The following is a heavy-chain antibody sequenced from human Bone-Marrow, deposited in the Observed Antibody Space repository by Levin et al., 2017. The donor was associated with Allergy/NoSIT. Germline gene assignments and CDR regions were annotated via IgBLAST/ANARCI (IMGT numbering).Heavy chain of an antibody. J-gene: IGHJ4*02. Sequence: SQTLSLTCTVSGGSIHNYSWSWIRPSPGKGLEWIGYIDDSGSTSYNPSLRGRVTISLDRSKNQFTLKVSSVTAADTAVYSCTRNLYLGELSVGYWGPGALVTVSS. D-gene: IGHD3-10*01. CDR3: TRNLYLGELSVGY. CDR1: GGSIHNYS. CDR2: IDDSGST. V-gene: IGHV4-59*01.